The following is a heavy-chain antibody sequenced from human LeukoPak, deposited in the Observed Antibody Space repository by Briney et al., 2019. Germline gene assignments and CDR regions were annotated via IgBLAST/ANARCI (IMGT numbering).Heavy chain of an antibody. CDR1: GFTFSSYG. Sequence: GGSLRLSCAASGFTFSSYGMHWVRQAPGKGLEWVAFIRYDGSNKYYADSVKGRFTISRDNSKNTLYLQMNSLRAEDTAVYYCAKDLGGRWATWVYWGQGTLVTASS. D-gene: IGHD1-26*01. J-gene: IGHJ4*02. CDR2: IRYDGSNK. CDR3: AKDLGGRWATWVY. V-gene: IGHV3-30*02.